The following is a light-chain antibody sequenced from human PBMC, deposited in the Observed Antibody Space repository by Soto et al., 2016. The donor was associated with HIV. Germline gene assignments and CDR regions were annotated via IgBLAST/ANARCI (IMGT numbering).Light chain of an antibody. CDR1: ALPKQY. J-gene: IGLJ1*01. CDR2: GKN. CDR3: NSRYTSDSHHYV. Sequence: SYELTQPPSVSVSPGQTARITCSGDALPKQYAYWYQQKPGQAPRLVIYGKNNRPSGIPDRFSGSSSGNTASLTITGAQAEDEADYYCNSRYTSDSHHYVFGTGTKVTVL. V-gene: IGLV3-25*03.